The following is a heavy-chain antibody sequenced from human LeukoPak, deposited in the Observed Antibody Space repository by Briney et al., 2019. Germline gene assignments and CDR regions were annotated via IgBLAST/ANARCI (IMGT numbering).Heavy chain of an antibody. CDR2: VNSDESST. CDR1: GFTFSSYS. Sequence: GGSLRLSCAASGFTFSSYSMNWVRQAPGKGLVWVSHVNSDESSTNYADSVKGRFTISRDNTKNTLYLQMNSLRAEDTAVYYCASDDSYAFDIWGQGTMVTVSS. J-gene: IGHJ3*02. CDR3: ASDDSYAFDI. V-gene: IGHV3-74*01. D-gene: IGHD2-21*01.